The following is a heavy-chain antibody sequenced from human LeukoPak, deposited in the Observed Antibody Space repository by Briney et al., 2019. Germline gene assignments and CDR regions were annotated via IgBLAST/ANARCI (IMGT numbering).Heavy chain of an antibody. CDR2: IYYTGNT. CDR1: GDSITGYY. D-gene: IGHD2-8*01. J-gene: IGHJ4*01. Sequence: SETLSLTCSVSGDSITGYYWGWIRQPPGKGLEWIGNIYYTGNTYYNSSLKSRVTISVDTSKNQFSLKLSSVTAADTAVYYCARGLSVYCTNGVCYLFDYWGHRTLVSVSS. V-gene: IGHV4-39*07. CDR3: ARGLSVYCTNGVCYLFDY.